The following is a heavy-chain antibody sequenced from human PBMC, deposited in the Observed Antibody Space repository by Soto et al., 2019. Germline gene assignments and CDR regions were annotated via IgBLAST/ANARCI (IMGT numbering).Heavy chain of an antibody. CDR1: GFTFSTYA. J-gene: IGHJ4*02. V-gene: IGHV3-30-3*01. Sequence: QVQLVESGGGVVQPGRSLRLSCAASGFTFSTYAMHWVRQAPGKGLEWVTVMSYDGSNKYYADSVKGRFTISRDNSMNTLYLQMNSLRAEDTAVYYCARGGYCSGGSCWGVDYWGQGTLVTVSS. CDR3: ARGGYCSGGSCWGVDY. D-gene: IGHD2-15*01. CDR2: MSYDGSNK.